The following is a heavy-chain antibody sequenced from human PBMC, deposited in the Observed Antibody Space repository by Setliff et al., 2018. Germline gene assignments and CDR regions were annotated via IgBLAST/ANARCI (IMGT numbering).Heavy chain of an antibody. CDR1: GYSINSGYY. V-gene: IGHV4-38-2*01. Sequence: SETLSLTCVVSGYSINSGYYWGWIRQTPQKGLEWIATFFRRGSTYYNPSPQSRVSISVDTSKNQFSLRLSSVTVADTAVYYCVRRVDVGWFDPWGQGTLVTVSS. CDR2: FFRRGST. CDR3: VRRVDVGWFDP. J-gene: IGHJ5*02. D-gene: IGHD1-26*01.